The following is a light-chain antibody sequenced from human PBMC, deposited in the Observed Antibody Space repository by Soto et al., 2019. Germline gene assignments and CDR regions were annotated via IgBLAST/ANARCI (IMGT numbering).Light chain of an antibody. CDR1: QSISSW. CDR3: QQYNSWWT. J-gene: IGKJ1*01. CDR2: KAS. Sequence: DIQMTQSPSTLSASVGDRVTITCRASQSISSWLAWYQQKPGKAPKLLIYKASSLESGVPSRFSGSGSGTESTLTISSLQPDDFATYYCQQYNSWWTFGQGTKVVIK. V-gene: IGKV1-5*03.